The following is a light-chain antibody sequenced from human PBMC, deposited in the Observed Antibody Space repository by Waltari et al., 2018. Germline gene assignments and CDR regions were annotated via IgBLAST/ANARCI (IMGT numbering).Light chain of an antibody. CDR3: CSYVGSNTYWV. CDR1: STDVGGYNY. Sequence: QSALTQPRSVSGSPGQSVTISCTGTSTDVGGYNYVSWYQQHPDKAPKLIIYDINKRPSGVPDRFSGSKSGNTASLTISGLQAEDEADYYCCSYVGSNTYWVFGGGTKLTVL. J-gene: IGLJ3*02. CDR2: DIN. V-gene: IGLV2-11*01.